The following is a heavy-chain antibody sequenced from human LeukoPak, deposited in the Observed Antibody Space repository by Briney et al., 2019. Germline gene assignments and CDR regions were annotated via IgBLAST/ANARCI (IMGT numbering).Heavy chain of an antibody. D-gene: IGHD1-1*01. Sequence: PSQTLSLTCTVSGGSISSGDYYWSWIRQPPGKGLEWIGYICYSGSTYYNPSLKSRVTISVDTSKNQFSLKLSSVTAADTAVYYCASSTERRSSMDVWGQGTTVTVSS. CDR3: ASSTERRSSMDV. V-gene: IGHV4-30-4*01. CDR1: GGSISSGDYY. J-gene: IGHJ6*02. CDR2: ICYSGST.